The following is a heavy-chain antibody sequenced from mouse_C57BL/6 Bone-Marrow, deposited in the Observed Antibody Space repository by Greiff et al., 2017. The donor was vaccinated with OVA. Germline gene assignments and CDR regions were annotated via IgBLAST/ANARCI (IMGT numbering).Heavy chain of an antibody. J-gene: IGHJ2*01. Sequence: QVQLQQPGAELVKPGASVKMSCKASGYTFTSYWITWVKQRPGQGLEWIGDIYPGSGSTNYNEKFKSKATLTVDTSSSTAYMQLSSLTSEDSAVYYCAIRFITTVSFDYWGQGTTLTVSS. CDR2: IYPGSGST. D-gene: IGHD1-1*01. CDR3: AIRFITTVSFDY. V-gene: IGHV1-55*01. CDR1: GYTFTSYW.